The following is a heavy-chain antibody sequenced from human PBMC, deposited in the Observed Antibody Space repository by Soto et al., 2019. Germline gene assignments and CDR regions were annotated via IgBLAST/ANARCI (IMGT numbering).Heavy chain of an antibody. D-gene: IGHD3-10*01. J-gene: IGHJ6*02. V-gene: IGHV1-69*02. CDR2: IIPILGIA. Sequence: QVQLVQSGAAVKKPGSSVKVSCKASGGTFSSYTISWVRQAPGQGLEWMGRIIPILGIANYAQKFQGRVTITADKSTSTAYMELSSLRSEDTAVYYCAGSYGSGSNSNYYYYGMDVWGQGTTVTVSS. CDR1: GGTFSSYT. CDR3: AGSYGSGSNSNYYYYGMDV.